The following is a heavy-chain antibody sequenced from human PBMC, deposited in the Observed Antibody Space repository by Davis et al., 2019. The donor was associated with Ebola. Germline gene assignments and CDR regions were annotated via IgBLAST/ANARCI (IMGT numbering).Heavy chain of an antibody. D-gene: IGHD2-2*01. CDR3: AKEGYCSSSSCYRGAGMDV. CDR2: ISGSGGRT. Sequence: GESLKISCAASGFSFSSYAMSWVRQAPGKGLEWVSGISGSGGRTDYADSVKGRFTISRDNSKNTLHLQMNSLGAEDTAVYYCAKEGYCSSSSCYRGAGMDVWGQGTTVIVSS. J-gene: IGHJ6*02. V-gene: IGHV3-23*01. CDR1: GFSFSSYA.